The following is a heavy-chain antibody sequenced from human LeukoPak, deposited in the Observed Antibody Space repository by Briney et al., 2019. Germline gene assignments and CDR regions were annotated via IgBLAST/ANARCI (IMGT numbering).Heavy chain of an antibody. D-gene: IGHD3-9*01. CDR3: ARLRENYDILTGYYSSQDY. CDR1: GYTFTGYY. Sequence: EASVKVSCKASGYTFTGYYMHWVRQAPGQGLEWMGWINPNSGGTNYAQKFQGRVTMTRDTSISTAYMELSRLRSDDTAVYYCARLRENYDILTGYYSSQDYWGQGTLVTVSS. J-gene: IGHJ4*02. CDR2: INPNSGGT. V-gene: IGHV1-2*02.